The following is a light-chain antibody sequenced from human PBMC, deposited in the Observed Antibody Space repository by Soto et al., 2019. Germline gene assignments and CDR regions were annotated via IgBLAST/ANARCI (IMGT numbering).Light chain of an antibody. J-gene: IGLJ3*02. V-gene: IGLV1-47*01. CDR3: QSYDSSLRLAV. CDR2: RND. Sequence: QPVLTQPPSASATPGQRVTISCSGSSSNIGTNYVYWYQHLPGTAPKLLIYRNDQRPSGVPDRFSGSMSGTAASLAIGGLRSEDEADYYCQSYDSSLRLAVFGGGTKLTVL. CDR1: SSNIGTNY.